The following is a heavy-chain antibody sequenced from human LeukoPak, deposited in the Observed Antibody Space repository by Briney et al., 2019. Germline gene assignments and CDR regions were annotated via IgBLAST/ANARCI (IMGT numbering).Heavy chain of an antibody. Sequence: GGSLRLSCAASGFTVSSNYMSWVRQAPGKGLEWVSVIYSGGSTYYADSVKGRFTISRDNSKNTLYLQMNSLRAEDTAVYYCARDPGYYDSSGYPGMGWGQGTLVTVSS. CDR3: ARDPGYYDSSGYPGMG. V-gene: IGHV3-53*01. J-gene: IGHJ4*02. CDR2: IYSGGST. CDR1: GFTVSSNY. D-gene: IGHD3-22*01.